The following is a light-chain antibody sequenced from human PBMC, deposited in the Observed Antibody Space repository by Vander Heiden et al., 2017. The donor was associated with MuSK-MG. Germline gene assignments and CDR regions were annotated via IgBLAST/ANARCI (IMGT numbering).Light chain of an antibody. CDR3: SSYTSSSTPHVV. CDR2: EVS. Sequence: QSALPQPPSVSGSPGQSVTISCTGTSSDVGSYNRVSWYQQPPGTAPKLMIYEVSNRPSGVPDRFSGSKSGNTASLTISGLQAEDEADYYCSSYTSSSTPHVVFGGGTKLTVL. CDR1: SSDVGSYNR. V-gene: IGLV2-18*02. J-gene: IGLJ2*01.